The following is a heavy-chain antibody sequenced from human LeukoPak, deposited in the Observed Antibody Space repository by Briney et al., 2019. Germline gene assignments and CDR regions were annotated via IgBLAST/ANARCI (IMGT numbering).Heavy chain of an antibody. CDR2: IGAGGTFT. Sequence: QPGGSLRLSCTASGFTFSSYAMNWVREAPGKGLEWVSGIGAGGTFTYYADSVKGRFTISRDNSRNTLYLQMNSLRADDTAVYYCAKDLGYTPYGYYFDYWGQGTLVTVPS. CDR3: AKDLGYTPYGYYFDY. CDR1: GFTFSSYA. J-gene: IGHJ4*02. V-gene: IGHV3-23*01. D-gene: IGHD5-24*01.